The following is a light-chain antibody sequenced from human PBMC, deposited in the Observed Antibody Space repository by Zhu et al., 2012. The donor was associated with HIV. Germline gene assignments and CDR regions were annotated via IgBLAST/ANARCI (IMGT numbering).Light chain of an antibody. V-gene: IGKV3-20*01. CDR3: QQYDTLIT. J-gene: IGKJ5*01. Sequence: EIVLTQSPGTLSLSPGERATLSCRASQSVRNSYLAWYQQKPGQAPRLLIFGASNRATGIPXRFSGSGSGTDFTLTISRLEPEDFAVYYCQQYDTLITFGQGTRLEIK. CDR2: GAS. CDR1: QSVRNSY.